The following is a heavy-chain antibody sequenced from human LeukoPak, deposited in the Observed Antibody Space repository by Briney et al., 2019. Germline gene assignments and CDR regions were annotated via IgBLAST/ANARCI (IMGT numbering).Heavy chain of an antibody. CDR2: ISCSGANT. CDR3: AKVVGTGTTPTDY. CDR1: GFTFSNYA. D-gene: IGHD1-1*01. J-gene: IGHJ4*02. Sequence: GGSLRLSCAASGFTFSNYAMTWVRQAPGKGLEWVSVISCSGANTDYAESVKGRFTISRDNSKNTLSLQMNSLRDEDTAVYYCAKVVGTGTTPTDYWGQGTLVTVSS. V-gene: IGHV3-23*01.